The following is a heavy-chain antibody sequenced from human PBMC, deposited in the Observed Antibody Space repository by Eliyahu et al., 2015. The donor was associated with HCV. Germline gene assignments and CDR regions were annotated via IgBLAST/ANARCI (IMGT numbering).Heavy chain of an antibody. CDR3: ARGRGEVVVVPAARILPNYYYYGMDV. D-gene: IGHD2-2*01. J-gene: IGHJ6*02. Sequence: QVQLVQSGAEVKKPGSSVKVSCKASGGXFSSYAISWVRXAPGQGLEWMGGIIPIFGTANXAQKFQGRVTITADKSTSTAYMELSSLRSEDTAVYYCARGRGEVVVVPAARILPNYYYYGMDVWGQGTTVTVSS. V-gene: IGHV1-69*06. CDR2: IIPIFGTA. CDR1: GGXFSSYA.